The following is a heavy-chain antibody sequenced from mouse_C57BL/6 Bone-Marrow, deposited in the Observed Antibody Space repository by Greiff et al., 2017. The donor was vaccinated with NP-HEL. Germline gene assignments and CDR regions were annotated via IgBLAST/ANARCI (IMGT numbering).Heavy chain of an antibody. CDR1: GYTFTDYE. CDR2: IDPEPGGT. Sequence: VKLQQSGAELVRPGASVTLSCKASGYTFTDYEMHWVKQTPVHGLEWIGAIDPEPGGTAYNQKFKGKAILTADKSSSTAYMELRSLTAEDSAVYYCTRHGSRGFDYWGQGTTLTVSS. J-gene: IGHJ2*01. D-gene: IGHD1-1*01. CDR3: TRHGSRGFDY. V-gene: IGHV1-15*01.